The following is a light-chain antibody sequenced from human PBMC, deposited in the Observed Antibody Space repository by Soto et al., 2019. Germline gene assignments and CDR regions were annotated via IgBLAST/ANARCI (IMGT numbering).Light chain of an antibody. CDR1: QSISSW. CDR3: QQYNSFCT. CDR2: DAS. V-gene: IGKV1-5*01. J-gene: IGKJ1*01. Sequence: DIQMTQSPSTLSASVGDRVTNTCRASQSISSWLAWYQQKPGKAPRLLIYDASYLERGVPSRFSGSGSGTEFTLTISDLQPDDLATYYCQQYNSFCTFGQGTKVEI.